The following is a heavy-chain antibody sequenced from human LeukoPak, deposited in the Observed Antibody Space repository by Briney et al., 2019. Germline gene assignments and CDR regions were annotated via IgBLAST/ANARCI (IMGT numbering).Heavy chain of an antibody. D-gene: IGHD4-17*01. CDR2: ISSSSSTI. CDR1: GFTFSSYS. CDR3: ARSRTTVTTNWFDP. Sequence: GGSLRLSCAASGFTFSSYSMNWVRQAPGKGLEWVSYISSSSSTIYYADSVKGRFTISRDNAKNSLYLQMNSLRAEDTAVYYCARSRTTVTTNWFDPWGQGTLVTVSS. V-gene: IGHV3-48*01. J-gene: IGHJ5*02.